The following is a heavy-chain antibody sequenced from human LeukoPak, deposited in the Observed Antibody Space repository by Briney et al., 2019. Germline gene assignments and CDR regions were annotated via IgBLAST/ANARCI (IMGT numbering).Heavy chain of an antibody. Sequence: SVKVSCKASGGTFSSYAISWVRQAPGQGLEWMGGIIPIFSTANYAQKFQGRVTITADESTSTAYMELSSLRSEDTAVYYCARTLWFGRAYYGMDVWGKGTTVTVSS. J-gene: IGHJ6*04. CDR2: IIPIFSTA. CDR1: GGTFSSYA. V-gene: IGHV1-69*13. CDR3: ARTLWFGRAYYGMDV. D-gene: IGHD3-10*01.